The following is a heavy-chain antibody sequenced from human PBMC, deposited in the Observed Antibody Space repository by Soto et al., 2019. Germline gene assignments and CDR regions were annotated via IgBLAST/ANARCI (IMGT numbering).Heavy chain of an antibody. Sequence: GGSLRLSCAASGFTFSSYAMHWVRQAPGKGLEWVAVISYDGSNKYYADSVKGRFTISRDNSKNTLYLQMNSLRAEDTAVYYCARGTPIAAAGPKNFDYWGQGTLVTVSS. V-gene: IGHV3-30-3*01. CDR3: ARGTPIAAAGPKNFDY. J-gene: IGHJ4*02. D-gene: IGHD6-13*01. CDR1: GFTFSSYA. CDR2: ISYDGSNK.